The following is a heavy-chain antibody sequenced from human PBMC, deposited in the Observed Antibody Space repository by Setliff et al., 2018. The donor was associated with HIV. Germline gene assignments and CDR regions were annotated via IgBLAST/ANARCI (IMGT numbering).Heavy chain of an antibody. CDR1: GFTFSDYD. V-gene: IGHV3-13*01. CDR3: AREIRTVYTGGHYFYGIDV. CDR2: IGTGGDT. Sequence: SCEASGFTFSDYDFHWVRQAAGKGLEWVSAIGTGGDTYYVDSVKGRFTISRENARNSLYLQMNSLRVGDTAVYYCAREIRTVYTGGHYFYGIDVWGQGTAVTVSS. J-gene: IGHJ6*02. D-gene: IGHD3-16*01.